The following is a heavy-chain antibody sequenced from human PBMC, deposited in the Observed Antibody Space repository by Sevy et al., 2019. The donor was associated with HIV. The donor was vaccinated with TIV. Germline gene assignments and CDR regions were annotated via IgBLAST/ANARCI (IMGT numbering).Heavy chain of an antibody. CDR2: ITSSGDTK. CDR3: ARFRGYCSGGTCYPYYFDY. D-gene: IGHD2-15*01. V-gene: IGHV3-11*01. Sequence: GGSLRLSCTASGFTFSGYYMTWIRQAPGKGLEWISYITSSGDTKYSADSVKGRFTISRDNTKNSLFLQMNSLRVEDTAVYYCARFRGYCSGGTCYPYYFDYWGQGTLVTVSS. CDR1: GFTFSGYY. J-gene: IGHJ4*02.